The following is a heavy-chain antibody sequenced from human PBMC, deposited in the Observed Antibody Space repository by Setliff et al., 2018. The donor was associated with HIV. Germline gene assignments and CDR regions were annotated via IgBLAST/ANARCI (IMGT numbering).Heavy chain of an antibody. CDR2: IFYSGST. V-gene: IGHV4-61*01. CDR3: TRRGADSYYPRPLDV. CDR1: GGSVSTGIYY. Sequence: SETLSLTCTVSGGSVSTGIYYWNWIRLPPGKGLEWIGYIFYSGSTNYNPSLKSRVTISVDTSKNQFSLRLNSVTAADTAIYYCTRRGADSYYPRPLDVWGKGTTVTSPQ. J-gene: IGHJ6*04. D-gene: IGHD3-10*01.